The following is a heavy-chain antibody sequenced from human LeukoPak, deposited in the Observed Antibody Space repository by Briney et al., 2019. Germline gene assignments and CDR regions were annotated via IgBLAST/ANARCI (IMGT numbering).Heavy chain of an antibody. D-gene: IGHD3-3*01. CDR2: IDYNGNA. CDR1: GGSINTLSYY. Sequence: PSETLSLTCSVSGGSINTLSYYWGCVRQPPGNGLEWIGRIDYNGNADYSPSLKSRVTLIVDTSKNQFSLKVTSLTSADTAVYYCAASPPGVDRHVDYWGQGTLVTVSS. J-gene: IGHJ4*02. CDR3: AASPPGVDRHVDY. V-gene: IGHV4-39*01.